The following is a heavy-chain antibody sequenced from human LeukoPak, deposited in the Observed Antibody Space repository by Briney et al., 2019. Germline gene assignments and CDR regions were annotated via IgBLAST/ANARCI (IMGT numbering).Heavy chain of an antibody. Sequence: GGSLRLSCAASGFTFSSYMMNWVRQAPGKGLEWVSRIKSDGSTTNYADSVKGRFTISRDNSKNTLYLQVSSLRAEDTALYYCAKGQNTMPTWGQGTMVTVSS. D-gene: IGHD3-3*01. CDR3: AKGQNTMPT. CDR2: IKSDGSTT. V-gene: IGHV3-74*01. J-gene: IGHJ3*01. CDR1: GFTFSSYM.